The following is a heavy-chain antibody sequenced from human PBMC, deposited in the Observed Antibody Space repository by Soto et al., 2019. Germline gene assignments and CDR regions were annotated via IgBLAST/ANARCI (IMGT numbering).Heavy chain of an antibody. J-gene: IGHJ6*02. CDR1: GYTFTSYG. D-gene: IGHD3-10*01. CDR2: ISAYNGNT. V-gene: IGHV1-18*01. Sequence: ASVKVSCKASGYTFTSYGISWVRQAPGQGLEWMGWISAYNGNTNYAQKLQGRVTMTTDTSTSTAYMELRSLRSDDTAVYYCARNSLRYIAMVRAHYYYGMDVWGQGTTVTVSS. CDR3: ARNSLRYIAMVRAHYYYGMDV.